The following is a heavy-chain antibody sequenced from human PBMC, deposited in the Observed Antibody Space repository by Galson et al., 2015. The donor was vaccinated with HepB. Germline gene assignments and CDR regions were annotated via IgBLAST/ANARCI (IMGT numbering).Heavy chain of an antibody. D-gene: IGHD2/OR15-2a*01. CDR2: ISIYNGDT. CDR3: ARARYSTSPPDY. CDR1: GYIFNNYG. Sequence: SVKVSCKASGYIFNNYGISWVRQAPGQGLEWMGWISIYNGDTDYAQKFQGRVTTTTDRSTSTAYMELRSLRFDDTAVHYCARARYSTSPPDYWGQGTLVTVSS. V-gene: IGHV1-18*01. J-gene: IGHJ4*02.